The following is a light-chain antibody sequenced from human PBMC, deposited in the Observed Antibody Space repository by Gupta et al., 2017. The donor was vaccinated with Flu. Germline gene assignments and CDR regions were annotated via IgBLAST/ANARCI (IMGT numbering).Light chain of an antibody. V-gene: IGLV2-18*02. CDR3: SSFTSWNTWI. J-gene: IGLJ2*01. Sequence: QSALPQPASNSGFPGQPITLSHTGASSDFGPYNRVSWYQQSPGTAPRLIISEVYNRPSGVPDRFSGSRSGNTASLTISGLQAEDEADYYCSSFTSWNTWIFGGGTKLTVL. CDR2: EVY. CDR1: SSDFGPYNR.